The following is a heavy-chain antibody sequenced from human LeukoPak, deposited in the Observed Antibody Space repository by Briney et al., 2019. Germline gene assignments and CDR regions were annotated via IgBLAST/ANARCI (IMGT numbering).Heavy chain of an antibody. CDR3: ARGNIVTTSSTLYNWFDP. CDR2: IYTSGST. V-gene: IGHV4-61*02. CDR1: GGSISSGRYY. J-gene: IGHJ5*02. D-gene: IGHD5-12*01. Sequence: SETLSLMCTLSGGSISSGRYYWSWLRQPAGKGLEWIGRIYTSGSTNYHSSLKSPATISVDTSKNQFSLKLSAVTAAHTAVDYCARGNIVTTSSTLYNWFDPWGKGTLVTVSS.